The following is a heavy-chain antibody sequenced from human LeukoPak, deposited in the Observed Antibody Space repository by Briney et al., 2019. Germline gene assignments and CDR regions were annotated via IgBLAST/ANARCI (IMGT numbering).Heavy chain of an antibody. CDR3: ARDQDDFWSGIPYYYYGMDV. J-gene: IGHJ6*02. CDR2: IWYDGSNK. D-gene: IGHD3-3*01. V-gene: IGHV3-33*01. Sequence: GRPLRLSCRASGFTFSSYGMHWVPEAPGKALEWVAVIWYDGSNKYYAHSVKGRFPISRDNSKNTLYLQMNSLRAEDTAVYYCARDQDDFWSGIPYYYYGMDVWGQGTTVTVSS. CDR1: GFTFSSYG.